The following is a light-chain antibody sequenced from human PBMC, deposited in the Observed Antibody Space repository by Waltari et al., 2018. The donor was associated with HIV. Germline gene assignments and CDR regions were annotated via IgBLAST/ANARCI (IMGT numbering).Light chain of an antibody. Sequence: SYVLSQPPSVSVAPGQTARITCGGNNIGSKSVHWYHQKPGQVPVLVVYDGGARPSGIPERFSGATSGKTATLTISRVEAEDEAAYYCQVWDTDSDHVVFGGGTELTVL. CDR2: DGG. CDR1: NIGSKS. V-gene: IGLV3-21*02. CDR3: QVWDTDSDHVV. J-gene: IGLJ2*01.